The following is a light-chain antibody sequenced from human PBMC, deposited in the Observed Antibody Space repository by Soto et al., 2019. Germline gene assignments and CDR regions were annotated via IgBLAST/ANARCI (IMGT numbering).Light chain of an antibody. V-gene: IGKV3-11*01. Sequence: TQSPSTLSASVGDRATLSCRASQSVSSSLAWYQQNPGQAPRLLIYDASNRATGIPARFSGSGSGTDFTLTISSLEPEDFAVYYCQQRSDWPPINFGQGTRLEIK. CDR1: QSVSSS. CDR2: DAS. J-gene: IGKJ5*01. CDR3: QQRSDWPPIN.